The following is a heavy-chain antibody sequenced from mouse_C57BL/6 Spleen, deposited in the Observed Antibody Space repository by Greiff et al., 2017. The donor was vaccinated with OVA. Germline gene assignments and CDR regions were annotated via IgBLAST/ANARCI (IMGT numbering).Heavy chain of an antibody. J-gene: IGHJ4*01. Sequence: VQLQQSGPELVKPGASVKISCKASGYTFTDYYMNWVKQSHGKSLEWIGDINPNNGGTSYNQKFKGKATLTVDKSSSTAYMELRSLTSEDSAVYYGARADYSNIYAMDYWGQGTSVTVSS. CDR3: ARADYSNIYAMDY. CDR1: GYTFTDYY. CDR2: INPNNGGT. D-gene: IGHD2-5*01. V-gene: IGHV1-26*01.